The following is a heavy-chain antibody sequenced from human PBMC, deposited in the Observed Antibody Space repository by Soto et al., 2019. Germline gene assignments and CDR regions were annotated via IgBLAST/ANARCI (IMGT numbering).Heavy chain of an antibody. Sequence: ASVKVSCKASGGTFSSYAISWVRQAPGQGLEWMGGIIPIFGTANYAQKFQGRVTITADKSTSTAYMELSSLRSEDTAVYYCARQSGWNDPSYYYGMDVWGQGTTVTVS. J-gene: IGHJ6*02. D-gene: IGHD1-1*01. CDR1: GGTFSSYA. CDR3: ARQSGWNDPSYYYGMDV. V-gene: IGHV1-69*06. CDR2: IIPIFGTA.